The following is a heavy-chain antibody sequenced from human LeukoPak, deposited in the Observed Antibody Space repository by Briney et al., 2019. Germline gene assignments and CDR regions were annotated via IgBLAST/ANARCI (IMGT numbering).Heavy chain of an antibody. CDR3: ARGLRWAAAGAFDY. CDR2: IYSGGST. J-gene: IGHJ4*02. D-gene: IGHD6-13*01. Sequence: GGSLRLSCAASGFTFSIYTMNWVRQAPGKGLEWVSVIYSGGSTYYADSVKGRFTISRDNSKNTLYLQMNSLRAEDTAVYYCARGLRWAAAGAFDYWGQGTLVTVSS. V-gene: IGHV3-66*01. CDR1: GFTFSIYT.